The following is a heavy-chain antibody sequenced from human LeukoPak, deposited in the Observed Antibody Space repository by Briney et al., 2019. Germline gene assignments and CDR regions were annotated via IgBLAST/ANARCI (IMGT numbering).Heavy chain of an antibody. D-gene: IGHD2/OR15-2a*01. CDR2: INSDGSWT. V-gene: IGHV3-74*01. CDR3: VSFYETY. J-gene: IGHJ4*02. CDR1: GNYW. Sequence: GGSLRLSCAASGNYWMHWVRQAPGKGLVWVSHINSDGSWTSYTDSVKGRFTISKDNAKNTVYLQMNSLRAEDTAVYYCVSFYETYWGRGTLVTVSS.